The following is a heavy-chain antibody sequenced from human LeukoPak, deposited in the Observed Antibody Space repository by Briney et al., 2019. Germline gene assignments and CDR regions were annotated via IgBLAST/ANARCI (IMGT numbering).Heavy chain of an antibody. V-gene: IGHV4-4*02. CDR2: IHHSGDT. D-gene: IGHD1-26*01. CDR3: ARGGDWFDP. Sequence: SGTLSLTCAVSGGSISGDSWWSWVRQSPGKGLEWIGEIHHSGDTDYNSSLKSRVTISLDKSKTQFSLTLNSVTAADTAVYYCARGGDWFDPWGQGTLVTVSS. J-gene: IGHJ5*02. CDR1: GGSISGDSW.